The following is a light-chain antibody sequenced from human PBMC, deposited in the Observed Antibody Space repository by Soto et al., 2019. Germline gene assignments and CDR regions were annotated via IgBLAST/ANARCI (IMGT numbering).Light chain of an antibody. CDR1: QGVTTN. Sequence: EILMTQSAATLSVSPGDKVTLSCRAGQGVTTNFAWYQQKSGQSPRLLIYDVSSRATGVPSRFSGTGSETDFTLTISGLQSEDSAIYFCQQYNNWPFSFGPGTRLEIK. J-gene: IGKJ5*01. V-gene: IGKV3-15*01. CDR2: DVS. CDR3: QQYNNWPFS.